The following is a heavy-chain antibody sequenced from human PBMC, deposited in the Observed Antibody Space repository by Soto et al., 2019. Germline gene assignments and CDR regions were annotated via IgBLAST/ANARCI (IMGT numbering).Heavy chain of an antibody. Sequence: QLQLQESGPRLVKPSDTLSLTGSFSGVSMNDVTHYWAWIRQPPGKGLEWIATTYYSGSTHYNSSLNGRATISVATSENQFSLALTSVTADDTAVYHCESAGYFGVDVWGQGTTVIVSS. J-gene: IGHJ6*02. CDR3: ESAGYFGVDV. V-gene: IGHV4-39*01. CDR1: GVSMNDVTHY. CDR2: TYYSGST. D-gene: IGHD3-9*01.